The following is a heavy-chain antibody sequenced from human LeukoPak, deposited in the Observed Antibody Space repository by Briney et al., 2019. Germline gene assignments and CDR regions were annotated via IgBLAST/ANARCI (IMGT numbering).Heavy chain of an antibody. CDR3: AKEQSSSDFFDY. V-gene: IGHV3-23*01. CDR1: GFTFSSYA. CDR2: ISGRGDRT. J-gene: IGHJ4*02. Sequence: GGSLRLSCAASGFTFSSYAMSWVRQAPGKGLEWVSAISGRGDRTYYADSVKGRFTISRDNSKNTLYLQMNSLRAEDTAVYYCAKEQSSSDFFDYWGQGTLVTVSS. D-gene: IGHD6-6*01.